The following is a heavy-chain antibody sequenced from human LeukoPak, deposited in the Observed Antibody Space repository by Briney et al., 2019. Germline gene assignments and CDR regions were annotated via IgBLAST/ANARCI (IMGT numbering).Heavy chain of an antibody. CDR3: ARHVYCSSTSCYTLQSFDY. J-gene: IGHJ4*02. V-gene: IGHV4-39*01. Sequence: SETLSLTCTVSGGSISSSSYYWGWIRQPPGKGLEWIGSIYYSGSTYYNPSLKSRVTISVDTSKNQFSLKLSSVTAADTAVYYCARHVYCSSTSCYTLQSFDYWGQGTLVTVSS. D-gene: IGHD2-2*01. CDR2: IYYSGST. CDR1: GGSISSSSYY.